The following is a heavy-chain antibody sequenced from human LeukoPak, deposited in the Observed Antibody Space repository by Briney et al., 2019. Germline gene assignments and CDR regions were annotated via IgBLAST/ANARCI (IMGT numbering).Heavy chain of an antibody. CDR2: TWGDGSTK. J-gene: IGHJ4*02. CDR1: GFTFSSYG. D-gene: IGHD3-10*01. Sequence: PGTSLRLSCAASGFTFSSYGMHWVRQAPGKGLEWVAVTWGDGSTKYYADSVKVRFTISRDNSENTLYLQMSSLRVGDTAVYYCARDSGGHPFDYWGQGTLVTVSS. V-gene: IGHV3-33*01. CDR3: ARDSGGHPFDY.